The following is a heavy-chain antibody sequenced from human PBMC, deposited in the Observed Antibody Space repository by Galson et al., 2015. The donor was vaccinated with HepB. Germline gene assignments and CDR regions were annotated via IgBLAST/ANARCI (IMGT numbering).Heavy chain of an antibody. J-gene: IGHJ6*02. CDR1: GFTFSDYG. D-gene: IGHD6-19*01. CDR2: IWYDRSNK. Sequence: SLRLSCAASGFTFSDYGIHWVRQAPGKGLEWVAVIWYDRSNKYYSDSVKGRFTISRDRFKNTVDLQMNSLRAEDTAVYYCARDKEGRGWYHSYYGMDIWGQGTTVTVSS. V-gene: IGHV3-33*01. CDR3: ARDKEGRGWYHSYYGMDI.